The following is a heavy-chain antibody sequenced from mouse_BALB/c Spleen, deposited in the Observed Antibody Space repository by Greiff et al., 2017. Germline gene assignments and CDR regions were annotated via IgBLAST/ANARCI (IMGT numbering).Heavy chain of an antibody. Sequence: VQLKESGGGLVKPGGSLKLSCAASGFTFSSYAMSWVRQTPEKRLEWVATISSGGSYTYYPDSVKGRFTISRDNAKNTLYLQMSSLRSEDTAMYYCARKGYRYDGQSPFDYWGQGTTLTVSS. CDR2: ISSGGSYT. CDR3: ARKGYRYDGQSPFDY. CDR1: GFTFSSYA. J-gene: IGHJ2*01. V-gene: IGHV5-9-3*01. D-gene: IGHD2-14*01.